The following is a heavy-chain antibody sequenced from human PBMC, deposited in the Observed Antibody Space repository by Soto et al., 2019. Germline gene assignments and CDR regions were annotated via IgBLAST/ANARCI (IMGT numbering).Heavy chain of an antibody. J-gene: IGHJ4*02. CDR1: GGSISSYY. Sequence: SETLSLTCTVSGGSISSYYWSWIRQPPGKGLEWIGYIYYSGSTNYNPSLKSRVTISVDTSKNQFSLKLSSVTAADTAVFYCASLACSGVICYADDWGQGTRVAVSS. CDR3: ASLACSGVICYADD. CDR2: IYYSGST. V-gene: IGHV4-59*08. D-gene: IGHD2-15*01.